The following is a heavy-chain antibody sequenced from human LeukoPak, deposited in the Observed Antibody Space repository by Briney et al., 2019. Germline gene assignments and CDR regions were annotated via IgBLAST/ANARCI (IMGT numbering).Heavy chain of an antibody. V-gene: IGHV4-61*05. CDR3: ARLLSVADYYYYYMDV. J-gene: IGHJ6*03. CDR1: GGSISSSSYY. CDR2: IYYSGST. D-gene: IGHD5-12*01. Sequence: PSETLSLTCTVSGGSISSSSYYWSWIRQPPGKGLEWIGYIYYSGSTNYNPSLKSRVTISVDTSKNQFSLKLSSVTAADTAVYYCARLLSVADYYYYYMDVWGKGTTVTISS.